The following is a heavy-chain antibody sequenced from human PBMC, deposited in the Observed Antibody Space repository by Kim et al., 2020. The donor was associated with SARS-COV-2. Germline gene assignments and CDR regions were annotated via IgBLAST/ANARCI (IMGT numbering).Heavy chain of an antibody. V-gene: IGHV4-34*01. J-gene: IGHJ2*01. D-gene: IGHD3-10*01. CDR2: INRDGSA. CDR3: ARGRGSDGWYFDL. CDR1: TGSFSGYY. Sequence: SETLSLTCAVYTGSFSGYYWSWIRQPPGKGLEWIGEINRDGSANYNPSLRSRVSISVDTSKNQFSLKLNSVTAADTAVYYCARGRGSDGWYFDLWGRDSLVTVSS.